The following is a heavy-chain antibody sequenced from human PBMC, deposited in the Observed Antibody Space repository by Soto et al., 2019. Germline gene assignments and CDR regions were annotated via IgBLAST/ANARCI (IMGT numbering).Heavy chain of an antibody. J-gene: IGHJ4*02. CDR2: ISSSGSTI. V-gene: IGHV3-11*01. Sequence: QVQLVESGGGLVKPGGSLRLSCAASGFTFSDYYMSWIRRAPGKGLEWVSYISSSGSTIYYADSVKGRFTISRDNAKNSLYLQMNSLRAEDTAVYYCARVKLIAVAATYYFDYWGQGPWSPSPQ. D-gene: IGHD6-19*01. CDR1: GFTFSDYY. CDR3: ARVKLIAVAATYYFDY.